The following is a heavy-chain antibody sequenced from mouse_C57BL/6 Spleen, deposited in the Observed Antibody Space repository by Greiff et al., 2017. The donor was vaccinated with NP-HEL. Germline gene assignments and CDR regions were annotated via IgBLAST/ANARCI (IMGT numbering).Heavy chain of an antibody. Sequence: EVMLVESGGGLVKPGGSLKLSCAASGFTFSSYAMSWVRQTPEKRLEWVATISDGGSYTYFPDNVKGRFPISRDNAKHNLYLKRSHLKSEDTAMYYCARDPLMTAVASYYFDYWGKGTTLTVSS. CDR2: ISDGGSYT. CDR3: ARDPLMTAVASYYFDY. V-gene: IGHV5-4*01. J-gene: IGHJ2*01. D-gene: IGHD1-1*01. CDR1: GFTFSSYA.